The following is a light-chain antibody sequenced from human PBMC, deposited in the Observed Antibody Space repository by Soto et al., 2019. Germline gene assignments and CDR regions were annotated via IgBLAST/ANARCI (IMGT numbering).Light chain of an antibody. CDR3: KKYGSSLPST. CDR1: QSADSPY. J-gene: IGKJ1*01. V-gene: IGKV3-20*01. CDR2: GAY. Sequence: GLKQSPGTLSLTPGERATLSCRASQSADSPYLAWYQQKPGQAPRLLIYGAYSRATGIPDRFSGSGSGTDFTLTISRLESEDFAVYYCKKYGSSLPSTFGQGTKVDIK.